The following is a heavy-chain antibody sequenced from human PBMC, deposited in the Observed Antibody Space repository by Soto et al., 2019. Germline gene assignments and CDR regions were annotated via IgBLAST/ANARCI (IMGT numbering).Heavy chain of an antibody. V-gene: IGHV1-18*01. J-gene: IGHJ5*02. CDR2: ISAYNGNT. D-gene: IGHD6-6*01. CDR1: GYTFTSYG. CDR3: ARDLEDRRIAARPDWFDP. Sequence: AASVKVSCKASGYTFTSYGISWVRQAPGQGLEWMGWISAYNGNTNYAQKLQGRVTMTTDTSTSTAYMELRSLRSDDTAVYYCARDLEDRRIAARPDWFDPWGQGTLVTVSS.